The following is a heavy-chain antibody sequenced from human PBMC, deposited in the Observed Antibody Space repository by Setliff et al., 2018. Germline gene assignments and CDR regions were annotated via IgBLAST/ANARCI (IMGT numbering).Heavy chain of an antibody. CDR1: GYTFTSYA. CDR2: INTNTGNP. J-gene: IGHJ6*02. Sequence: ASVKVSCKASGYTFTSYAMNWVRQAPGQGLEWMGWINTNTGNPTYAQGFTGRFVFSLDTSVSTAYLQISSLKAEDTAVYYCARGGYCSSTSCYRGNYYYGMDVWGQGTTVTAP. V-gene: IGHV7-4-1*02. D-gene: IGHD2-2*02. CDR3: ARGGYCSSTSCYRGNYYYGMDV.